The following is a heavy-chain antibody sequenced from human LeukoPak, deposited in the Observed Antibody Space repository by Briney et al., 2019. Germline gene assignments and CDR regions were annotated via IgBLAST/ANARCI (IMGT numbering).Heavy chain of an antibody. CDR2: IIPIFGTA. CDR1: GGTFSSYA. J-gene: IGHJ3*02. CDR3: ASPDPTNVGMATISDAFDI. Sequence: SVKVSCKASGGTFSSYAISWVRQAPGQGLEWMGGIIPIFGTANYAQKFQGRVTITADESTSTAYMELSSLRSEDTAVYYCASPDPTNVGMATISDAFDIWGQGTMVTVSS. D-gene: IGHD5-24*01. V-gene: IGHV1-69*01.